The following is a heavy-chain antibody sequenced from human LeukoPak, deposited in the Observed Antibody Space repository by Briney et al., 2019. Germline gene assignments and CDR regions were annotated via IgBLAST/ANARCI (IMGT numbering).Heavy chain of an antibody. CDR1: GGSIDSDY. J-gene: IGHJ4*02. CDR2: IYYTGST. Sequence: SETLSLTCTVSGGSIDSDYCSWIRHPPGEGREWMGYIYYTGSTEYHPSLKSPVTISLDTSKIQFSLKLTSATAADTAVYYCARVYQSAEYYFDYWGQGNLVSVSS. CDR3: ARVYQSAEYYFDY. D-gene: IGHD2-2*01. V-gene: IGHV4-59*01.